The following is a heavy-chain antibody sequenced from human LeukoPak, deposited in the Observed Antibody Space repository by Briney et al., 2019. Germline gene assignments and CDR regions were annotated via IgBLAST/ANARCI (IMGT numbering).Heavy chain of an antibody. CDR1: GFTSSSAA. V-gene: IGHV3-23*01. Sequence: GGSLRLSCAASGFTSSSAAMTWVRQAPGKGVEWVSLIASSGGSPYYADSVKGRFTISRDNSKNTLSLQMNSLRVEDTAIYYCAKDIQLSTWGLGTMVTVSS. D-gene: IGHD5-24*01. CDR2: IASSGGSP. CDR3: AKDIQLST. J-gene: IGHJ3*01.